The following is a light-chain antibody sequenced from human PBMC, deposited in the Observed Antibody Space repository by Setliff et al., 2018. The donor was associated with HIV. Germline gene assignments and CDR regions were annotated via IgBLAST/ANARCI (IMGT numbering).Light chain of an antibody. CDR1: STDVGNYNL. CDR2: EVN. CDR3: CSYAGSNTYV. Sequence: QSALTQPASVSGSPGQSITISCTGTSTDVGNYNLVSWYQQHPGNAPKVIIYEVNKRPSGVSDRFTGSKSGNTASLTISGLQTEDEADYYCCSYAGSNTYVFGTGTKVTVL. J-gene: IGLJ1*01. V-gene: IGLV2-23*02.